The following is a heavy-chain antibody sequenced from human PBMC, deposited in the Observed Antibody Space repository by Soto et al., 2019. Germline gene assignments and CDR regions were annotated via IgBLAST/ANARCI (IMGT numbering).Heavy chain of an antibody. D-gene: IGHD5-12*01. Sequence: EVQLLESGGGLVQPGGSLRLSCAVSGLTFRNHAMSWVRQVPGKGLDWVSTIAPIGYSTHYAVSVKGRFTISRDDSKSTLDLQMNSLRADDTAVYYCVSWVAPHFDYWGQGTLVSVSS. CDR2: IAPIGYST. CDR3: VSWVAPHFDY. CDR1: GLTFRNHA. J-gene: IGHJ4*02. V-gene: IGHV3-23*01.